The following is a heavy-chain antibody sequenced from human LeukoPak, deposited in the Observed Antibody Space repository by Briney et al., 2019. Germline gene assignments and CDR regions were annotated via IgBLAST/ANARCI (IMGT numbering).Heavy chain of an antibody. CDR2: ISSSSSYI. D-gene: IGHD6-13*01. CDR3: ARFEYSSSWTYFDY. Sequence: GGSLRLSCAASGFTFSSYSMNWIRQAPGKGLEWVSSISSSSSYIYYADSVKGRFTISRDNAKNSLYLQMNSLRAEDTAVYYCARFEYSSSWTYFDYWGQGTLVTVSS. J-gene: IGHJ4*02. V-gene: IGHV3-21*01. CDR1: GFTFSSYS.